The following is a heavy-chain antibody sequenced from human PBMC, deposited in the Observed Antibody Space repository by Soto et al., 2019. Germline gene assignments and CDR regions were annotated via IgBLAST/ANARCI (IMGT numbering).Heavy chain of an antibody. Sequence: SETLSLTCTVSGCSISSYYWSWVRQPPGKGLEWIGYIYYSGSTNYNPSLKSRVTISVDTSKNQFSLKLSSVTAADTAVYYCARGRYGGVGSCEEHDCFLPRGQRTLVNLFS. CDR3: ARGRYGGVGSCEEHDCFLP. V-gene: IGHV4-59*01. CDR2: IYYSGST. CDR1: GCSISSYY. J-gene: IGHJ4*02. D-gene: IGHD1-26*01.